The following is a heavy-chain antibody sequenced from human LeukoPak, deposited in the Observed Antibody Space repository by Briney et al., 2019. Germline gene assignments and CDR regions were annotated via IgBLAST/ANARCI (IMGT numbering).Heavy chain of an antibody. V-gene: IGHV4-34*01. CDR2: VNHSGST. CDR1: GGSFSGYY. D-gene: IGHD2-2*01. Sequence: PSETLSLTCAVYGGSFSGYYWSWIRQPPGKGLEWIGDVNHSGSTNDNPSLKSRVTISVDTSKNQFSLKLSSVTAADTAVYHCARVLSIVVVPGATFWFDPWGQGTLVTVSS. CDR3: ARVLSIVVVPGATFWFDP. J-gene: IGHJ5*02.